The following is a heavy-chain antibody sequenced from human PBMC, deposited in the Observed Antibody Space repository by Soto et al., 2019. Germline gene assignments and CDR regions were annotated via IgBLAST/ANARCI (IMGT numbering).Heavy chain of an antibody. V-gene: IGHV4-31*03. J-gene: IGHJ3*02. D-gene: IGHD4-4*01. CDR1: GGSISSGGYY. CDR2: IYYSGST. CDR3: ARDRDYSDAFDI. Sequence: QVQLQESGPGLAKPSQTLSLTCTVSGGSISSGGYYWSWIRQHPGKGLEWIRYIYYSGSTYYNPSLKSRVTTSVCTSKNQCSLKLSSVTAADTAVYYCARDRDYSDAFDIWGQGTMVTVSS.